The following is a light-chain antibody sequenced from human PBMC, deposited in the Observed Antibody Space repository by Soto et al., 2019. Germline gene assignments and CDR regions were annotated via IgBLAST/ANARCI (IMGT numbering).Light chain of an antibody. V-gene: IGKV3-20*01. CDR1: QSVTSGY. J-gene: IGKJ1*01. CDR2: GIS. CDR3: QDYGTPGT. Sequence: EIVLAQSPGTLSLSLGESATLSCRASQSVTSGYFAWYQQKPGQAPRLLIYGISMRAAGIPDRFSGSGSGTDFTLTISRLEPEDSAMYYCQDYGTPGTFGQGTRVEIK.